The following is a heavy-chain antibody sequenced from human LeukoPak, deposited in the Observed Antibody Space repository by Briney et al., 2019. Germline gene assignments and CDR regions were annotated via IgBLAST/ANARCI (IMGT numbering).Heavy chain of an antibody. V-gene: IGHV1-18*01. Sequence: ASVKVSCKASGYTFTSYGISWVRQAPGQGLEWMGWIGAYNGNTNYAQKLQGRVTMTTDTSTSTAYMELRSLRSEDTAVYYCARGRNLMVRGVIFVYWGQGTLVTVSS. D-gene: IGHD3-10*01. J-gene: IGHJ4*02. CDR2: IGAYNGNT. CDR1: GYTFTSYG. CDR3: ARGRNLMVRGVIFVY.